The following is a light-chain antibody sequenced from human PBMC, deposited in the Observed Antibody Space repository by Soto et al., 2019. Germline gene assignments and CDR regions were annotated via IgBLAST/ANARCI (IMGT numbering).Light chain of an antibody. CDR3: LSHTTSRTYV. CDR1: SSDVGGYNY. CDR2: EVS. J-gene: IGLJ1*01. V-gene: IGLV2-14*01. Sequence: QSALTQPASVSGSPGQSITISCTGTSSDVGGYNYVSWYQQHPGKAPKLMIYEVSNRPSGVSYRFSGSKSGNTASLTISRLQTEDEADYYCLSHTTSRTYVFGPGTKVTVL.